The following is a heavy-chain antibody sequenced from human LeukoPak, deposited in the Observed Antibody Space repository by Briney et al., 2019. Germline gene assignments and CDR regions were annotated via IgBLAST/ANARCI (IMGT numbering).Heavy chain of an antibody. Sequence: GGYLRRYCAASGFTFSSYAMSWVRQAPGKGLEWVSAISGSGGSTCYADSVKVRFTISRDNSKNTLYLQMNSLRAEDTAVYYCAKDPGSWARFDPWGQGTLVTVSS. CDR3: AKDPGSWARFDP. CDR1: GFTFSSYA. CDR2: ISGSGGST. V-gene: IGHV3-23*01. D-gene: IGHD3-10*01. J-gene: IGHJ5*02.